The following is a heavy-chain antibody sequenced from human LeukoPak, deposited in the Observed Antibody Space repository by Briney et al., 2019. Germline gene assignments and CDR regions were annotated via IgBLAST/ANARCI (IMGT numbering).Heavy chain of an antibody. CDR3: ARYSNYGDYYYYYMDV. D-gene: IGHD4-11*01. Sequence: SETLSLTCTVSGGSISSYYWSWIRQPPGKGLEWIGYIYYSGSTNHNPSLKSRVTISVDTSKNQFSLKLSSVTAADTAVYYCARYSNYGDYYYYYMDVWAKGPRSPSP. CDR2: IYYSGST. V-gene: IGHV4-59*01. CDR1: GGSISSYY. J-gene: IGHJ6*03.